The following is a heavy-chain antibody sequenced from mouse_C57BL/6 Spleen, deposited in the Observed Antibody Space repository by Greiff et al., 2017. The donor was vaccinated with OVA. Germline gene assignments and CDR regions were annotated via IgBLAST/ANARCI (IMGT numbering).Heavy chain of an antibody. CDR1: GYAFTNYL. CDR2: INPGSGGT. V-gene: IGHV1-54*01. J-gene: IGHJ2*01. Sequence: VQLQQSGAELVRPGTSVKVSCKASGYAFTNYLIEWVKQRPGQGLEWIGVINPGSGGTNYNEKFKGKATLTADKSSSTAYMQLSSLTSEDSAVYFCAREPYLDYWGQGTTLTVSS. CDR3: AREPYLDY.